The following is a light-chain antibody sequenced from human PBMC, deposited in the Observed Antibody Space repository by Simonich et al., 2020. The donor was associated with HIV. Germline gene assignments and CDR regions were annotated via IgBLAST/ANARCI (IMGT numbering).Light chain of an antibody. CDR2: GAS. CDR3: QHYNNWPPGT. V-gene: IGKV3-15*01. Sequence: KVMTQSPATLSVSPGETATLSCRSSQSVSTNLAWYQQKPGQAPRLLIYGASTRATGIPARFSGSGSGTEFTLTISSLQSEDFAIYYCQHYNNWPPGTFGQGTKVEFK. CDR1: QSVSTN. J-gene: IGKJ1*01.